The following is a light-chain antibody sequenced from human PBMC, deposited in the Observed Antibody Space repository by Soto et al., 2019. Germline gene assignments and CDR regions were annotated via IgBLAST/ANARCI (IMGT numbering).Light chain of an antibody. Sequence: EIQMTQFPSSLSASVRDRVTVTCRASQDIRNGLAWYQQKPGKAPKLLIYTASSLKSGVPSRFSGSGSGTEFTLTISSLQPDDFATYYCPQYNSYPRTFGQGTKVDIK. CDR1: QDIRNG. V-gene: IGKV1-17*01. CDR2: TAS. J-gene: IGKJ1*01. CDR3: PQYNSYPRT.